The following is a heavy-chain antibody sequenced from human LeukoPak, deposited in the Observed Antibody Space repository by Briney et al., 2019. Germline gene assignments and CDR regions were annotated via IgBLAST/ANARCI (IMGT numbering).Heavy chain of an antibody. V-gene: IGHV3-74*01. D-gene: IGHD6-19*01. CDR2: INSAGSYT. CDR3: VRDSSGMY. Sequence: WESLTLSCTASGFTFSTRWMYWVRQVPGEGLVGVSRINSAGSYTSYADSVKGRFTISRDNANNRLYLEMNSLRAEDTAVYYCVRDSSGMYWGQGTLVTVFS. CDR1: GFTFSTRW. J-gene: IGHJ4*02.